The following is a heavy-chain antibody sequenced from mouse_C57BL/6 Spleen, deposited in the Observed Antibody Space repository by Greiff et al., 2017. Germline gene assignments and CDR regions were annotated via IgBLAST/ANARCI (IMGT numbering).Heavy chain of an antibody. D-gene: IGHD4-1*01. J-gene: IGHJ1*03. V-gene: IGHV1-7*01. Sequence: VKLMESGAELAKPGASVKLSCKASGYTFTSYWMHWVKQRSGQGLEWIGYINPSSGYTKYNQKFKDKATLIADTSSSTAYMQLSSLTYEDSAVYYCARNWDVGYFDVWGTGTTVTVSS. CDR2: INPSSGYT. CDR3: ARNWDVGYFDV. CDR1: GYTFTSYW.